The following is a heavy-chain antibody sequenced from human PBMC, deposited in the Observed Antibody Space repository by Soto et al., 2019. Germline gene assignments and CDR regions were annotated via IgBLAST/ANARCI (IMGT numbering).Heavy chain of an antibody. CDR2: INPNSGGT. J-gene: IGHJ4*02. CDR1: GYTFTGYY. CDR3: ARRHCSSTRCPNDY. V-gene: IGHV1-2*04. D-gene: IGHD2-2*01. Sequence: ASVKVSCKASGYTFTGYYMHWVRQAPGQGLEWMGWINPNSGGTNYAQKFQGWVTMTRDTSISTAYMELSRLRSDDTAVYYCARRHCSSTRCPNDYSGQGTLDIVSS.